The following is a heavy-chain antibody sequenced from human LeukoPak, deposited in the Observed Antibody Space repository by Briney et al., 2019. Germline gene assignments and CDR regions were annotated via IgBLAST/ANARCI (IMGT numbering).Heavy chain of an antibody. V-gene: IGHV3-30*18. CDR1: GFTFSSYG. D-gene: IGHD6-25*01. CDR3: AKGALRYSSCYDY. Sequence: GRSLRLSCAASGFTFSSYGMHWVRQAPGKGLEWVAVISYDGSNKYYADSVKGRFTISRDNSKNTLYLQMNSLRAEDTAVYYCAKGALRYSSCYDYWGQGTPVTVSS. J-gene: IGHJ4*02. CDR2: ISYDGSNK.